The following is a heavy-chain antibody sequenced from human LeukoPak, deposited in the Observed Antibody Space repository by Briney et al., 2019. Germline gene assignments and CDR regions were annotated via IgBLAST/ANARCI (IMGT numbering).Heavy chain of an antibody. CDR2: IYYSGST. CDR3: ARQERFIVATTGELGY. V-gene: IGHV4-39*01. J-gene: IGHJ4*02. D-gene: IGHD5-12*01. Sequence: SEPLSLTCTVSGGSISSSSYFWGWIRQPPGKGPEWIGSIYYSGSTYYIPSLKSRVTISVGTSKNQFSLKLSSVTAADTAVYYCARQERFIVATTGELGYWGQGTLVTVSS. CDR1: GGSISSSSYF.